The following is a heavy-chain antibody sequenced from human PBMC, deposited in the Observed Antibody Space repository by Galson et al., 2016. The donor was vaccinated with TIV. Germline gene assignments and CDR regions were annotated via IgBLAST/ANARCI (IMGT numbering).Heavy chain of an antibody. J-gene: IGHJ1*01. D-gene: IGHD6-19*01. Sequence: SLRLYCAASGFTFGSYGMHWVRQAPGKGLEWVAVMWFDGSDIYYADSVKGRFTISRDNSKNTLYLQMNSLRGEDTAVYYCARARYSNGWFTNFWGQGPLVTVSS. CDR3: ARARYSNGWFTNF. CDR2: MWFDGSDI. V-gene: IGHV3-33*01. CDR1: GFTFGSYG.